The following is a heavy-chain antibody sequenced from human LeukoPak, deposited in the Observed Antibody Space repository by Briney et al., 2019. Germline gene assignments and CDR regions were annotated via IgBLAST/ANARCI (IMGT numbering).Heavy chain of an antibody. CDR1: GFTFRRYA. V-gene: IGHV3-23*01. J-gene: IGHJ4*02. Sequence: PGGSLRLSWAASGFTFRRYAMSWVRQAPGKGLEWVSVISGSGGSTYYADPVKGRFTNSRDNSKNTLYLQMNSLRAEDTAVYYCARSYSSSRGTFDYWGQGTLVTVSS. CDR2: ISGSGGST. D-gene: IGHD6-6*01. CDR3: ARSYSSSRGTFDY.